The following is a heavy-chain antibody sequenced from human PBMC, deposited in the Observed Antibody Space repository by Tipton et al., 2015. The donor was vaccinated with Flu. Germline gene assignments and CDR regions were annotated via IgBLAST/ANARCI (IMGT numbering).Heavy chain of an antibody. Sequence: QLVQSGAEVKKPGASVKVSCKASGYSFTDFGISWVRQAPGQGLEWLGWISAYNGDTKYVQKFQGRVTMTTDTSTSTAYMEVRSLGSDGSAVYYCVRDLGLGPRSFFDYWGQGILVTVSS. J-gene: IGHJ4*02. V-gene: IGHV1-18*04. D-gene: IGHD3-16*01. CDR1: GYSFTDFG. CDR3: VRDLGLGPRSFFDY. CDR2: ISAYNGDT.